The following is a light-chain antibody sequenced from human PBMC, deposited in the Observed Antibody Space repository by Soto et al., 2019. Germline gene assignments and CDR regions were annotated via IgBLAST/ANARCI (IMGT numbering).Light chain of an antibody. CDR1: QSVLYSSNNKNY. J-gene: IGKJ1*01. CDR3: QQYYSTPPT. Sequence: DIMMSQSPDSLAVSLGERATINCKSSQSVLYSSNNKNYLAWYQQKPGQPPKLLIYWASTRESGVPDRFSGSGSGTDFTLTIGSLQAEDVAVYYCQQYYSTPPTFGQGTKVEIK. CDR2: WAS. V-gene: IGKV4-1*01.